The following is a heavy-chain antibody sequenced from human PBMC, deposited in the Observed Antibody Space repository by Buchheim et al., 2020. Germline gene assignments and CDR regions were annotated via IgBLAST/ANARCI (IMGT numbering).Heavy chain of an antibody. CDR1: EGTFSRYA. J-gene: IGHJ1*01. CDR2: LIPILRIA. V-gene: IGHV1-69*04. D-gene: IGHD2-15*01. CDR3: ASAAFVEAEYCQH. Sequence: QVQLVQSGAEVKRPGSSVNVSCKASEGTFSRYAISWVRQPPGQGLEWMGRLIPILRIANDAQKYKGRVTITADKSTSTAYMQPSSLRSEDTVVYYCASAAFVEAEYCQHWGQGTL.